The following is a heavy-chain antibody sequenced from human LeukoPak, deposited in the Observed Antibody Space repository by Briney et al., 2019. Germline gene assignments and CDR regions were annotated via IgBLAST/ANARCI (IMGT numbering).Heavy chain of an antibody. CDR1: GYTFTSYG. D-gene: IGHD4-17*01. CDR2: ISAYNGNT. V-gene: IGHV1-18*01. CDR3: ARVAHDYGDHRHWYFDL. J-gene: IGHJ2*01. Sequence: RAASVKVSCKASGYTFTSYGISWVRQAPGQGLEWMGWISAYNGNTNYAQKLQGRVTMTTDTTTSTAYMELRSLRSDDTAVYYCARVAHDYGDHRHWYFDLWGRGTLVTVSS.